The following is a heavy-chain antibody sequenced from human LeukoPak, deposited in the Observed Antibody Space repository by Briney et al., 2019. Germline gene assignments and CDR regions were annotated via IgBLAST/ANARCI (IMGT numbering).Heavy chain of an antibody. D-gene: IGHD6-13*01. CDR1: GFTFSSYG. J-gene: IGHJ4*02. CDR3: ARDRAAADLDY. CDR2: IWYDGSNK. Sequence: GGSLRLSCAASGFTFSSYGMHWVRQAPGKGLEWVAVIWYDGSNKFYADSVKGRFTISRDNSKNTLCLQMNSLRAEDTAVYYCARDRAAADLDYWGQGTLVTVSS. V-gene: IGHV3-33*01.